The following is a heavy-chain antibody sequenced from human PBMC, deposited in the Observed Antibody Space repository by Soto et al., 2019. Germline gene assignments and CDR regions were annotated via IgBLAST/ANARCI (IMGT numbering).Heavy chain of an antibody. CDR1: VYTFTSYY. CDR2: INPSGGST. CDR3: ARDPGIAAAGNGGAFFDY. Sequence: SVKVSCKASVYTFTSYYMHWVRQAPGQGLEWMGIINPSGGSTSYAQKFQGRVTMTRDTSTSTVYMELSSLRSEDTAVYYFARDPGIAAAGNGGAFFDYWGQGTLVTVSS. V-gene: IGHV1-46*01. D-gene: IGHD6-13*01. J-gene: IGHJ4*02.